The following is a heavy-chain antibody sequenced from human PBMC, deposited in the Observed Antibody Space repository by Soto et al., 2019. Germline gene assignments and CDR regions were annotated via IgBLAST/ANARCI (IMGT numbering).Heavy chain of an antibody. CDR2: ISGDNGDI. D-gene: IGHD1-26*01. J-gene: IGHJ4*02. CDR3: ARVRIVGAREIDF. Sequence: QVHLVQSGGEVKKPGASVKVSCKASGYTFNRHGITWVRQAPGQGLEWMGWISGDNGDINYEQKLQGRVTLSSDTLTSTVYLELKSLRFDDTAVYYCARVRIVGAREIDFWGQGTLVTVSS. CDR1: GYTFNRHG. V-gene: IGHV1-18*04.